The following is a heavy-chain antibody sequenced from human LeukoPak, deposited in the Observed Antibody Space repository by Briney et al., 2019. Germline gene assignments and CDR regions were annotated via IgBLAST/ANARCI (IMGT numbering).Heavy chain of an antibody. CDR2: ISGSGGST. Sequence: PAGGSLRLSCAASGFTFSSYAMSWVRQAPGKGLEWVSAISGSGGSTYYADSVKGRFTISRDNSKNTLYLQMNSLRAEDTAVYYCASTPGRIQLGFDYWGQGTLVTVSS. CDR3: ASTPGRIQLGFDY. V-gene: IGHV3-23*01. J-gene: IGHJ4*02. CDR1: GFTFSSYA. D-gene: IGHD5-18*01.